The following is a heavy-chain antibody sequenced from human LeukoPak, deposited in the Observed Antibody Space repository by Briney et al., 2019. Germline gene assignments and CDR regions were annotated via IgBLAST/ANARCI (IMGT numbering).Heavy chain of an antibody. D-gene: IGHD5-12*01. J-gene: IGHJ4*02. CDR2: INPNSGDT. Sequence: ASVTVSCKASGYTLTGYYLHWLRQAPGQGLEWMGWINPNSGDTNYAQKFQGRVTMTMDTSIITASMELSMLTSDDTACYYCAKNPYEYYFDYWGQGSLVTVCS. V-gene: IGHV1-2*02. CDR3: AKNPYEYYFDY. CDR1: GYTLTGYY.